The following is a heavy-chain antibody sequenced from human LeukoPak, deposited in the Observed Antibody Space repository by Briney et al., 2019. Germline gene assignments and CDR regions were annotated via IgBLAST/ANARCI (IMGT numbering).Heavy chain of an antibody. CDR3: ARFMVRGVIITGPPDY. J-gene: IGHJ4*02. Sequence: GGSLRLSCAASGFTFSSYSMNWVRQAPGKGLEWVSSISSSSSYIYYADSVKGRFTISRDNAKNSLYLQMNSLRAEDTAVYYCARFMVRGVIITGPPDYWGQGTLVTVSS. V-gene: IGHV3-21*01. D-gene: IGHD3-10*01. CDR2: ISSSSSYI. CDR1: GFTFSSYS.